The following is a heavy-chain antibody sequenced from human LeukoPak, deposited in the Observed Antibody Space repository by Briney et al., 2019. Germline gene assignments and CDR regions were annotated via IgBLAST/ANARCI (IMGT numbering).Heavy chain of an antibody. CDR1: GGSISSYY. Sequence: SETLSLTCTVPGGSISSYYWSWIRQPPGKGLEWIGYIYYSGSTNYNPSLKSRVTISVDTSKNQFSLKLSSVTAADTAVYYCARGGRITIFGVVPGPYYYGMDVWGQGTTVTVSS. CDR2: IYYSGST. V-gene: IGHV4-59*12. J-gene: IGHJ6*02. D-gene: IGHD3-3*01. CDR3: ARGGRITIFGVVPGPYYYGMDV.